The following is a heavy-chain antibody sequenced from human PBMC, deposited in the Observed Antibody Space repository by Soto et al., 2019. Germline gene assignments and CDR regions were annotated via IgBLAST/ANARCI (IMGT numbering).Heavy chain of an antibody. CDR2: IFYSGTT. D-gene: IGHD2-15*01. CDR3: ATYCSGGSCYLDY. CDR1: GGSISSGGYY. J-gene: IGHJ4*02. Sequence: SETLSLTCTVSGGSISSGGYYWSWIRQHPGKGLEWIGYIFYSGTTYYNPSLKSRVTISVDTSKNQFSLKLSSVTAADTAVYYCATYCSGGSCYLDYWGQGTLVTVSS. V-gene: IGHV4-31*03.